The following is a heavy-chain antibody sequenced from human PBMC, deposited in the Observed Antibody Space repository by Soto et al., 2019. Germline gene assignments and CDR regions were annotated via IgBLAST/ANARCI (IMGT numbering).Heavy chain of an antibody. CDR3: ARLLTGNDMTLYYFDY. V-gene: IGHV4-59*08. CDR2: VYYTGKT. Sequence: SETLSLTCTVSGGSITSYYWSWIRQPPGKGLEWIGYVYYTGKTKYNPSLESRITLSIDMSKNQFSLNVSSVTATDTAVYFCARLLTGNDMTLYYFDYWGQGALVTVSS. D-gene: IGHD5-12*01. CDR1: GGSITSYY. J-gene: IGHJ4*02.